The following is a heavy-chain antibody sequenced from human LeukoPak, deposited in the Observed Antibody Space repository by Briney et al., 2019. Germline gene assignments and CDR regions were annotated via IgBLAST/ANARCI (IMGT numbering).Heavy chain of an antibody. CDR3: ARIFYGSSSGPYDY. J-gene: IGHJ4*02. Sequence: GGSLRLSCAASGFTVRSNYMSWVRQAPGKGLEWVSVIYSGGSTYYADSVKGRFTISRDNSKNTLYLQMNSLRAEDTAVYYCARIFYGSSSGPYDYWGQGTLVTVSS. CDR1: GFTVRSNY. CDR2: IYSGGST. V-gene: IGHV3-66*01. D-gene: IGHD3-10*01.